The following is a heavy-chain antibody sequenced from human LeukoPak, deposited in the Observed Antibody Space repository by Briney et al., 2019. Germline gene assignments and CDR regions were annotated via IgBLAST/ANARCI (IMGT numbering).Heavy chain of an antibody. CDR3: ARSGYSYDSAVYWNFDL. D-gene: IGHD5-18*01. V-gene: IGHV4-59*01. Sequence: SETLSLTCTVSGVSISSYYWSWLRQPPGKGLEWIGYIYYSGSTNYNPSLKSRVTMSVDMSKNRLSLRLTSVTAADTAVYYCARSGYSYDSAVYWNFDLWGRGPLVTVSS. CDR2: IYYSGST. J-gene: IGHJ2*01. CDR1: GVSISSYY.